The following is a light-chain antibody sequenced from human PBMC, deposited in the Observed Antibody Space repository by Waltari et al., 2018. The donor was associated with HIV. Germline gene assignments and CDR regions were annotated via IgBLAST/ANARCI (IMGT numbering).Light chain of an antibody. Sequence: SYDLTQPSSVSVSPGQTAINTCSGIKLVEKYICWYQQKSGQSPVLVIYEDNKRPSGIPERFSGSNSGNTATLTISGTQATDESDYYCQTWDSGTAVFGGGTNLTVL. CDR1: KLVEKY. J-gene: IGLJ2*01. V-gene: IGLV3-1*01. CDR2: EDN. CDR3: QTWDSGTAV.